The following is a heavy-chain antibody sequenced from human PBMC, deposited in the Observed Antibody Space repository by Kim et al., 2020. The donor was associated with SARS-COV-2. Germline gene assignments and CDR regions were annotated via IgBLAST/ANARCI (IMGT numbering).Heavy chain of an antibody. Sequence: GGSLRLSCAASGFTFSSYAMSWVRQAPGKGLEWVSAISGSGGSTYYADSVKGRFTISRDNSKNTLYLQMNSLRAEDTAVYYCAKLPPLLLWFGDREAHAFDIWGQGTMVTVSS. V-gene: IGHV3-23*01. J-gene: IGHJ3*02. D-gene: IGHD3-10*01. CDR2: ISGSGGST. CDR3: AKLPPLLLWFGDREAHAFDI. CDR1: GFTFSSYA.